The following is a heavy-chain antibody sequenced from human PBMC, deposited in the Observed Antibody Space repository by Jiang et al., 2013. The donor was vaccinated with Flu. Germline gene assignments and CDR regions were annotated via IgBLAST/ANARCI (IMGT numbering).Heavy chain of an antibody. V-gene: IGHV3-49*03. D-gene: IGHD2-2*01. CDR3: TRDLVRDIILIPATYFDY. J-gene: IGHJ4*02. Sequence: QLVESGGGLAQPGRSLRLSCTASGFGFGDYAVNWLRQAPGKGLEWVGFIRNKLYRGTTDYAASVKGRFTISRDDSKSIAYLQMSSLKTEDTAVYYCTRDLVRDIILIPATYFDYWGQGALVTVSS. CDR1: GFGFGDYA. CDR2: IRNKLYRGTT.